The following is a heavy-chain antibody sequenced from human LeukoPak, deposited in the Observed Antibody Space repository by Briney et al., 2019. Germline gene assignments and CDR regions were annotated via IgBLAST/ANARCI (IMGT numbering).Heavy chain of an antibody. CDR1: GFPFSNYW. D-gene: IGHD4-23*01. J-gene: IGHJ4*02. Sequence: GGSLRLSCAGSGFPFSNYWMAWVRQAPGKGLEWVANMKEDGGEINYVDSVKGRFTISRDNAKNSLDLQMNSLRVDDTAVYYCVRDRGYSTFDYWGQGTLVIVTS. CDR3: VRDRGYSTFDY. CDR2: MKEDGGEI. V-gene: IGHV3-7*01.